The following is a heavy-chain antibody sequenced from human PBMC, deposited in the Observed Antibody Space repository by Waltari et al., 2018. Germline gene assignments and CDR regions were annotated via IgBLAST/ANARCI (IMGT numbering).Heavy chain of an antibody. CDR3: ASSVGNYGTTSAFDY. CDR1: GGTFSSYT. CDR2: IIPILGIA. V-gene: IGHV1-69*02. Sequence: QVQLVQSGAEVKKPGSSVKVSCKASGGTFSSYTISSVRQAPGPGLEWMGRIIPILGIAKYEQKFQGRVTMTSDKSTSTADMELSSLRSEDTAVYYCASSVGNYGTTSAFDYWGQGTLVTVSS. D-gene: IGHD3-10*01. J-gene: IGHJ4*02.